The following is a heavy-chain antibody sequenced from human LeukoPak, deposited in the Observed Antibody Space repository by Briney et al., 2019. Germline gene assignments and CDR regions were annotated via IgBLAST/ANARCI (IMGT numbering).Heavy chain of an antibody. CDR1: GDDFINYG. V-gene: IGHV1-18*01. D-gene: IGHD6-6*01. J-gene: IGHJ4*02. CDR2: RSIYNGNT. Sequence: ASVKVSCKASGDDFINYGISWVRQAPGQGLEWMGWRSIYNGNTDYKLQGRVTMTTDTSTGTAYMEVRSLRSDDTAVYYCARDGPFPSGSSSREYYLDYWGQGTLVTVS. CDR3: ARDGPFPSGSSSREYYLDY.